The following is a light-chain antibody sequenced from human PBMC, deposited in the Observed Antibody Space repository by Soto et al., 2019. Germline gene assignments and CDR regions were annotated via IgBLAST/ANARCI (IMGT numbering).Light chain of an antibody. J-gene: IGKJ1*01. Sequence: DTVMTQSPATLSVSPGERATLSCRASQSVNSNLAWYQQKSGQAPRLLIYGASTRATGIPVRFSGSGSGTEFTLTISSLQSADSAVYYCQQYTYWPWTLGQGTKVEIK. V-gene: IGKV3-15*01. CDR2: GAS. CDR1: QSVNSN. CDR3: QQYTYWPWT.